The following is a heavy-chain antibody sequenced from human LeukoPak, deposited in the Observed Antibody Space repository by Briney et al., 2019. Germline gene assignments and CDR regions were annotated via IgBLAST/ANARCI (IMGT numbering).Heavy chain of an antibody. Sequence: PGGSLRLSCAASGFTFSTYGMQWVRQAPGKGLERVAVICYDGSNKYYADSVKGRLTISRDNSKNTLYLQMNSLRAEDTAVYYCPRDFYVGSKSYYIVYWGHGTLVTVSS. CDR3: PRDFYVGSKSYYIVY. V-gene: IGHV3-33*01. CDR2: ICYDGSNK. J-gene: IGHJ4*01. CDR1: GFTFSTYG. D-gene: IGHD3-10*01.